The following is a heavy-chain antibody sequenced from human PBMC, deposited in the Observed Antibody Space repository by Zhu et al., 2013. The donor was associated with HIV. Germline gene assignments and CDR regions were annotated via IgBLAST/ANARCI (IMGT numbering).Heavy chain of an antibody. V-gene: IGHV1-18*01. Sequence: QVQLVQSGAEVKKPGASVKVSCKASGYTFTSYGISWVRQAPGQGLEWMGWISAYNGNTNYAQKLQGRVTMTTDTSTSTAYMELRSLRSDDTAVYYCARATEVDTAMVNTYYYYGMDVWGQGTTVTVSS. CDR2: ISAYNGNT. J-gene: IGHJ6*02. D-gene: IGHD5-18*01. CDR1: GYTFTSYG. CDR3: ARATEVDTAMVNTYYYYGMDV.